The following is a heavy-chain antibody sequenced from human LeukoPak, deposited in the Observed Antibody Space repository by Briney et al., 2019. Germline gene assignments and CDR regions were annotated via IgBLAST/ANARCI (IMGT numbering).Heavy chain of an antibody. CDR1: GFTFSSYS. CDR2: ISYDGSNK. CDR3: ARADDYGDYR. J-gene: IGHJ5*02. Sequence: GGSLRLSCAASGFTFSSYSMNWVRQAPGKGLEWVAVISYDGSNKYYADSVKGRFTISRDNSKNTLYLQMNSLRAEDTAVYYCARADDYGDYRWGQGTLVTVSS. D-gene: IGHD4-17*01. V-gene: IGHV3-30*03.